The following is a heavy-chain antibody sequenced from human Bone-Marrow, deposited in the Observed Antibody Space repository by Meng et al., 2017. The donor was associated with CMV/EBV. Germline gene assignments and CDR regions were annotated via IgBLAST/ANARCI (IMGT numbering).Heavy chain of an antibody. J-gene: IGHJ3*02. CDR1: GGSISSYY. Sequence: SETLSLTCTVSGGSISSYYWSWIRQPAGKGLEWIGRIYTSGSTNYNPSLKSRVTISVDTSKNQFSLKLSSVTAADTAVYYCARGYCSSTSCSDAFDIWGQGTRVTVSS. V-gene: IGHV4-4*07. D-gene: IGHD2-2*01. CDR2: IYTSGST. CDR3: ARGYCSSTSCSDAFDI.